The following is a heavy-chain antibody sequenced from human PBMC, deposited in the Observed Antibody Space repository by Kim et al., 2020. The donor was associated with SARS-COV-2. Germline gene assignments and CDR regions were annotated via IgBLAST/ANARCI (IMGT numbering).Heavy chain of an antibody. CDR2: IYYSGST. J-gene: IGHJ5*02. D-gene: IGHD2-2*01. V-gene: IGHV4-39*01. CDR3: ARHTLTPWPAAILRWDYNWFDP. Sequence: SETLSLTCTVSGGSISSSSYYWGWIRQPPGKGLEWIGSIYYSGSTYYNPSLKSRVTISVDTSKNQFSLKLSSVTAADTAVYYCARHTLTPWPAAILRWDYNWFDPWGQGTLVTVSS. CDR1: GGSISSSSYY.